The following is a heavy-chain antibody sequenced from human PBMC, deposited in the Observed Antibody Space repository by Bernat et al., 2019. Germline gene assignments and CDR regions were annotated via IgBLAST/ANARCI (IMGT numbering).Heavy chain of an antibody. J-gene: IGHJ3*02. CDR3: ARALYYYDSSGPGAFDI. Sequence: QVQLVESGGGVVQPGRSLRLSCAASGFTFSSYAMHWVRQAPGKGLEGVAVISYDGSNKYYADSVKGRFTISRDNSKNTLYLQMNSLRAEDTAVYYCARALYYYDSSGPGAFDIWGQGTMVTVSS. V-gene: IGHV3-30-3*01. CDR1: GFTFSSYA. D-gene: IGHD3-22*01. CDR2: ISYDGSNK.